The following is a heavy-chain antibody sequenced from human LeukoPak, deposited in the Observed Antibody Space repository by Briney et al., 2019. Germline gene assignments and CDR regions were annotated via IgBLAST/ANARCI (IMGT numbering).Heavy chain of an antibody. CDR3: ARRGYYYDSSGYYRLDYYGMDV. V-gene: IGHV4-61*05. CDR1: GGSISSSSYY. CDR2: IYYSGST. Sequence: PSETLSLTCTVSGGSISSSSYYWSWIRQPPGKGLEWIGYIYYSGSTNYNPSLKSRVTISVDTSKNQFSLKLSSVTAADTAVYYCARRGYYYDSSGYYRLDYYGMDVWGQGTTVTVSS. J-gene: IGHJ6*02. D-gene: IGHD3-22*01.